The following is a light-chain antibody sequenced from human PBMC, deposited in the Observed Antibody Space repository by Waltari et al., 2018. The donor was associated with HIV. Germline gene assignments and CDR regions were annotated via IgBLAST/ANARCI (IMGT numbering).Light chain of an antibody. CDR1: QTINNN. CDR2: GAS. Sequence: EKVMTQSPATLSVSPGESATLSCRASQTINNNLAWYQQKPGQAPQLLMYGASTRAAGVPARFSGSGSGTEFTLTITSLQSEDLAIYYCQQYNNWPQTFGQGTKVEIK. CDR3: QQYNNWPQT. V-gene: IGKV3-15*01. J-gene: IGKJ2*01.